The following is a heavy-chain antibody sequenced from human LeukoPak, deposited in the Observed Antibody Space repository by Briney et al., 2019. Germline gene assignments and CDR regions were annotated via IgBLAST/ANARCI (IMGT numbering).Heavy chain of an antibody. CDR1: GFTFSSYS. D-gene: IGHD2-15*01. V-gene: IGHV3-30*02. CDR3: AKVMPPGRIRFYSYYMDV. J-gene: IGHJ6*03. Sequence: GGSLRLSCAASGFTFSSYSMNWVRQAPGKGLEWVAFIRYDGSNEYYADSVKGRFTISRDKSKNTLSLQMNGLRVEDTAVYYCAKVMPPGRIRFYSYYMDVWGKGTTVSVS. CDR2: IRYDGSNE.